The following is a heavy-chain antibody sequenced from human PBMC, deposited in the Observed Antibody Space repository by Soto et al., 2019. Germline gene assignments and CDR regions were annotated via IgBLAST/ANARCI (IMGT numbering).Heavy chain of an antibody. CDR2: IYYSGST. V-gene: IGHV4-39*01. CDR3: ARLGIAARGGAFDI. J-gene: IGHJ3*02. Sequence: SETLSLTCTVSGGSISSSSYYWGWIRKPPGKGLEWIGSIYYSGSTYYNPSLKSRVTISVDTSKNQFSLKLSSVTAADTAVYYCARLGIAARGGAFDIWGQGTMVTVSS. CDR1: GGSISSSSYY. D-gene: IGHD6-6*01.